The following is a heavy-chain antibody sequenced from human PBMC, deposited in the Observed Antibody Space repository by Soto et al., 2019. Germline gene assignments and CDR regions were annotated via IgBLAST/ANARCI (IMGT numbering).Heavy chain of an antibody. J-gene: IGHJ4*02. D-gene: IGHD1-7*01. CDR3: AIDALELRNPAAHFDF. V-gene: IGHV3-30-3*01. CDR2: IPHDGSDN. Sequence: QVQLVESGGGVVQPGRSLRLSCVASGFTFSSYAMHCVRQAPGKGLDWVAVIPHDGSDNYYADSVKGRFTISRDNSKNTLYLQMNSLRHEDTAVYVCAIDALELRNPAAHFDFWGQGTLVTVSS. CDR1: GFTFSSYA.